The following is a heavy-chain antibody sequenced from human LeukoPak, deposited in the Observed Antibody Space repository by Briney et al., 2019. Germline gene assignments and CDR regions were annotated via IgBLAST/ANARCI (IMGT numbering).Heavy chain of an antibody. J-gene: IGHJ3*02. CDR3: ARDHVKLGSGFHPFDAFDI. Sequence: ASVKVSCKASGYTFTSYAMNWARQAPGQGLEWMGWINTNTGNPTYAQGFTGRFVFSLDTSVSTAYLQISSLKTEDTAVYYCARDHVKLGSGFHPFDAFDIWGQGTMVTVSS. CDR1: GYTFTSYA. D-gene: IGHD3-22*01. V-gene: IGHV7-4-1*02. CDR2: INTNTGNP.